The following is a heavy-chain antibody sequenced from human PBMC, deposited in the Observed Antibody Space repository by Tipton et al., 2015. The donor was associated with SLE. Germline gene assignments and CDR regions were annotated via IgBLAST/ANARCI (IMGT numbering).Heavy chain of an antibody. D-gene: IGHD5-24*01. CDR3: ARGGYVGWLQS. CDR1: GFSFSSYT. J-gene: IGHJ4*02. V-gene: IGHV3-21*01. Sequence: SLRLSCAASGFSFSSYTMNWVRQAPGKGLEWVSSISSSSDYIYHADSVKGRLTISRDNAKNSLYLQMNSLRAEDTAVYYCARGGYVGWLQSWGQGTLVTVSS. CDR2: ISSSSDYI.